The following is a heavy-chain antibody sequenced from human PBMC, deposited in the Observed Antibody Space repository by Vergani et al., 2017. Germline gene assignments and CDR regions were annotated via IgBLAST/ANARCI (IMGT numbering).Heavy chain of an antibody. CDR3: ARDLAYCHEGSCAL. CDR2: VLFDGSNE. Sequence: QVQLVQSGGGVVQPGGSLRLSCVASGFTFNRYGMQWVRQAPGKGQEWVAYVLFDGSNEYYADSVKGRFIVSRDNSNDALYLQMNSLRTDDTAVYYCARDLAYCHEGSCALWGQGSVVTVSS. D-gene: IGHD2-15*01. CDR1: GFTFNRYG. J-gene: IGHJ4*02. V-gene: IGHV3-30*02.